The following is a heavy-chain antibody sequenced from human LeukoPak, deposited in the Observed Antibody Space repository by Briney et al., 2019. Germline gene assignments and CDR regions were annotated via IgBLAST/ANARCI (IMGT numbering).Heavy chain of an antibody. J-gene: IGHJ5*02. V-gene: IGHV1-69*05. D-gene: IGHD3-10*01. CDR3: ARATYNDSKNRPRRLAFDL. CDR2: IIPLFGTP. Sequence: SVKVSCKTSGGTLDNFAISWVRQAPRHGLEWVGGIIPLFGTPDYPQKFQARVTVTTDESTGTAYMEMSSLRADDTALYYCARATYNDSKNRPRRLAFDLWGQGTLVTVSS. CDR1: GGTLDNFA.